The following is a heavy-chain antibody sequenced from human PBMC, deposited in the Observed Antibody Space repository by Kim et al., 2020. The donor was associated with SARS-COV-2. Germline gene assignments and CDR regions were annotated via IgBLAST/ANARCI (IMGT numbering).Heavy chain of an antibody. V-gene: IGHV1-3*01. J-gene: IGHJ6*02. D-gene: IGHD3-10*01. Sequence: ASVKVSCKASGYTFTSYAMHWVRQAPGQRLEWMGWINAGNGNTKYSQKFQGRVTITRDTSASTAYMELSSLRSEDTAVYYCARVPRSRTRITMVRGVINYYYGMDVWGQGPTVTVSS. CDR3: ARVPRSRTRITMVRGVINYYYGMDV. CDR2: INAGNGNT. CDR1: GYTFTSYA.